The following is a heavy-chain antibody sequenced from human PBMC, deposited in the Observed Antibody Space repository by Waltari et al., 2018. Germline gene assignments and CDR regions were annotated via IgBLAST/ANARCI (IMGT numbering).Heavy chain of an antibody. V-gene: IGHV3-33*01. D-gene: IGHD1-26*01. J-gene: IGHJ2*01. CDR1: GFTFRHYG. CDR3: ARDSDSSGLHWYFDL. Sequence: QAQLVESGGGVVQSGRSLRLSCPASGFTFRHYGMIWVRQGPGKGLEWLALIWPDGSDDDYIDSVRGRFTISRDNAKNTLYLQMTSLRAEDTAVYYCARDSDSSGLHWYFDLWGRGTLVTVSS. CDR2: IWPDGSDD.